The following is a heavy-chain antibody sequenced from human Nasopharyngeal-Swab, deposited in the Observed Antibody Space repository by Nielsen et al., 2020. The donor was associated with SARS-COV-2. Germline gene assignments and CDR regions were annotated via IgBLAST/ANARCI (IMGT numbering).Heavy chain of an antibody. CDR2: IKQDGSEK. CDR1: GFTFSSYW. Sequence: GSLRLSCAASGFTFSSYWMSWVRQAPGKGLEWVANIKQDGSEKYYVDSVKGRFTISRDNAKNSLYLQMNSLRAEDTAVYYCAREGGDYCSSTSCLRYYYYMDVWGKGTRSPSP. D-gene: IGHD2-2*01. V-gene: IGHV3-7*01. CDR3: AREGGDYCSSTSCLRYYYYMDV. J-gene: IGHJ6*03.